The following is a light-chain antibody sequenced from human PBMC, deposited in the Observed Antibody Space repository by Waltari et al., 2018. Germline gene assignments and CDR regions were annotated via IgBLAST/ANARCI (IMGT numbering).Light chain of an antibody. CDR3: QHYLRLPVT. Sequence: EIVLTPSPGTLSLSLGERATVACRASQSVSRALAWYQQKPGQAPRLLIYGASTRATRIPDRFSGSGSGTDFSLTISRLEPDDFAVYYCQHYLRLPVTFGQGTTVEI. CDR2: GAS. V-gene: IGKV3-20*01. J-gene: IGKJ1*01. CDR1: QSVSRA.